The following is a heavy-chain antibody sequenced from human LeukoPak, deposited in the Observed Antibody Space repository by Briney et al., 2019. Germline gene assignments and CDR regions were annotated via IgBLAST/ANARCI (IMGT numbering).Heavy chain of an antibody. V-gene: IGHV3-21*01. CDR1: GLTFSTSG. CDR3: ARARLGGIAARPDFQH. J-gene: IGHJ1*01. D-gene: IGHD6-6*01. Sequence: GGSLRLSCTASGLTFSTSGFNWVRQAPGKGLEWVASIGPTGSDRYYADSVKGRLTISRDNAKNSLYLQMNSLRAEDTAVYYCARARLGGIAARPDFQHWGQGTLVTVSS. CDR2: IGPTGSDR.